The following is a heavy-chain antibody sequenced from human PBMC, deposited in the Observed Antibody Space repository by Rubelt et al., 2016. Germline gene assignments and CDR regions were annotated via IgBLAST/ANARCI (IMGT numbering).Heavy chain of an antibody. CDR2: ISGSGGST. V-gene: IGHV3-23*01. Sequence: EVQLLESGGGLVQPGGSLRLSCAASGFTFSSYAMSWVRQAPGKGLEWVSAISGSGGSTYYADSVKGRFTISRDNSKNTRYLQMNSLRAEDTDVYYCAKRHGHYGSGSQVDYWGQGTLVTVSS. CDR1: GFTFSSYA. D-gene: IGHD3-10*01. J-gene: IGHJ4*02. CDR3: AKRHGHYGSGSQVDY.